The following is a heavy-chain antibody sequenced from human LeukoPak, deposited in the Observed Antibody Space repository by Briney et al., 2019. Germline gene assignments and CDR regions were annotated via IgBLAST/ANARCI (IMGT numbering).Heavy chain of an antibody. CDR2: IYYSGSN. CDR1: GGSISSYY. J-gene: IGHJ4*02. V-gene: IGHV4-59*01. D-gene: IGHD2-2*01. Sequence: SETLSLTCTVSGGSISSYYWSWVRQPPGKGLEWIGYIYYSGSNNYNPSLKSRVTISVDTSKNQFSLKLSSVTAADTAVYYCARGRYCSSTSCYVVDYWGQGTLVTVSS. CDR3: ARGRYCSSTSCYVVDY.